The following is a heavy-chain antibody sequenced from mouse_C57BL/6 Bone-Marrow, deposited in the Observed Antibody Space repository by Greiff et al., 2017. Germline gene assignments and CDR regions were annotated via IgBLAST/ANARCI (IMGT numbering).Heavy chain of an antibody. CDR2: ISSGGSYT. J-gene: IGHJ2*01. V-gene: IGHV5-6*01. Sequence: EVQRVESGGDLVKPGGSLKLSCAASGFTFSSYGMSWVRQTPDKRLEWVATISSGGSYTSSPDSVKGRFTISRDNAKNTLYLQMSSLKSEDTAMYYCARRGLLRLFDYWGQGTTLTVSS. D-gene: IGHD1-2*01. CDR3: ARRGLLRLFDY. CDR1: GFTFSSYG.